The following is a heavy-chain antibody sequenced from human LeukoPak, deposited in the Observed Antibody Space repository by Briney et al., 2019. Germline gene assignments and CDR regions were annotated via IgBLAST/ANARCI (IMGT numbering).Heavy chain of an antibody. J-gene: IGHJ6*04. CDR1: GDSLSDNY. V-gene: IGHV4-59*08. Sequence: SETLSLTCTVSGDSLSDNYWGWIRQPPGKGLECVGYISSSGTAYNPSLKSRLTISKDTSKSQFSLTLSSVTAADTPVYYCARHVYGKGMYVWGKGTTVTVSS. CDR3: ARHVYGKGMYV. CDR2: ISSSGT. D-gene: IGHD4-17*01.